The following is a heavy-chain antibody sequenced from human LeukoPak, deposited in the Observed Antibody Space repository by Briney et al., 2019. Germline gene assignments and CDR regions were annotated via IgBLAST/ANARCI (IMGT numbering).Heavy chain of an antibody. CDR2: IHYSGST. CDR1: HVSISTYY. V-gene: IGHV4-59*01. CDR3: ARLGGCTTTSCYVHWFDP. Sequence: PSETLSLTCTVSHVSISTYYWSWIRQPPGKGLEWMGYIHYSGSTNYNPSLKSRVTISVDTSKNQFSLKLYSVTAADTAVYYCARLGGCTTTSCYVHWFDPWGQGTLVTVSS. J-gene: IGHJ5*02. D-gene: IGHD2-2*01.